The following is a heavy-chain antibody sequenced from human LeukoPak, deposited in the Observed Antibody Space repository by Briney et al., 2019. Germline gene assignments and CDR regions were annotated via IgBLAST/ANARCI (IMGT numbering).Heavy chain of an antibody. CDR2: IVGSSSNI. V-gene: IGHV3-48*04. CDR3: ARDGGFCSGGFCYRLFDP. CDR1: GFSFSTYS. Sequence: GGSLRLSCTASGFSFSTYSMNWVRQAPGKGLEWVSYIVGSSSNIYYADSVKGRFTISRDNAKNSLYLQMNSLRAEDTAVYYCARDGGFCSGGFCYRLFDPWGQGTLVTVSS. J-gene: IGHJ5*02. D-gene: IGHD2-15*01.